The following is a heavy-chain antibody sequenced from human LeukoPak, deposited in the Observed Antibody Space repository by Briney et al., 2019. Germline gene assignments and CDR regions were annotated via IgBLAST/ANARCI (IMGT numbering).Heavy chain of an antibody. CDR3: AKGHYYGSGSYWV. Sequence: GVLRLSCVASGFTFNSYYMIWIRQAPGKGLEWVSYISSSGSTIYYADSVKGRFTISRDNSKNTLYLRMNSLRAEDTAVYYCAKGHYYGSGSYWVWGQGTLVTVSS. D-gene: IGHD3-10*01. V-gene: IGHV3-11*01. CDR2: ISSSGSTI. CDR1: GFTFNSYY. J-gene: IGHJ4*02.